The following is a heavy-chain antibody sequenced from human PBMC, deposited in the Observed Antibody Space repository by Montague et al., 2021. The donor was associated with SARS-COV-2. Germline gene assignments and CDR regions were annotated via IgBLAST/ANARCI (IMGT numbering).Heavy chain of an antibody. CDR1: GGSFSNYY. J-gene: IGHJ5*02. CDR2: INHSGST. D-gene: IGHD2-21*02. V-gene: IGHV4-34*01. Sequence: SETLSLTCAVYGGSFSNYYWSWIRQPPGKGLEWIGEINHSGSTNYNPSXXSRVTISVDTSKNQFSLKLSSATAADTAVYYCARGGTMTAFFAPKRTRRYNWFDPWGQGTLVTVSS. CDR3: ARGGTMTAFFAPKRTRRYNWFDP.